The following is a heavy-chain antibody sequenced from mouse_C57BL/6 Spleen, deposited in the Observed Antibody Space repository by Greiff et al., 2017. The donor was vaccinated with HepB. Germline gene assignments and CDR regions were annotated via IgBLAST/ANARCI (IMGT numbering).Heavy chain of an antibody. J-gene: IGHJ2*01. Sequence: VQLQQSGAELVKPGASVKMSCKASGYTFTSYWITWVKQRPGQGLEWIGDIYPGSGSTNYNEKFKSKATLTVDTSSSTAYMQLSSLSSEDSAVYYCARCVPTVVSDYWGQGTTLTVSS. CDR2: IYPGSGST. CDR3: ARCVPTVVSDY. CDR1: GYTFTSYW. V-gene: IGHV1-55*01. D-gene: IGHD1-1*01.